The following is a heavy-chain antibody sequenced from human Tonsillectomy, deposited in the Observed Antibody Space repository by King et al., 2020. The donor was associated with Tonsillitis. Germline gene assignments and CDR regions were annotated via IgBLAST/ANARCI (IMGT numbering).Heavy chain of an antibody. V-gene: IGHV3-30*18. Sequence: VQLVESGGGVVQPGRSLRLSCAVPGFTFSNYGMHWVRQAPGKGLEWVAVISSDGSNKYYADSVKGRFTISRDNSKNTLYLQMNSLRAEDTAVYYCAKGLRQYDSAIDYWGQGTLVTVSS. CDR2: ISSDGSNK. J-gene: IGHJ4*02. CDR3: AKGLRQYDSAIDY. CDR1: GFTFSNYG. D-gene: IGHD3-22*01.